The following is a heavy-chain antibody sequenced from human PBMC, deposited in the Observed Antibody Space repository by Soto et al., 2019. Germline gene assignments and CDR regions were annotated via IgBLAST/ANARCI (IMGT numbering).Heavy chain of an antibody. Sequence: PSETLSLTCAVYGGSSSGYYWGWFRQPPGKGLEWIGEIERGGSTNLNPSLMSRVTISVDTSKNQFSLKVNSVTAADTAVYFCARGFASGSYYKHWSQGTLVTVS. J-gene: IGHJ4*02. CDR2: IERGGST. D-gene: IGHD3-10*01. V-gene: IGHV4-34*01. CDR1: GGSSSGYY. CDR3: ARGFASGSYYKH.